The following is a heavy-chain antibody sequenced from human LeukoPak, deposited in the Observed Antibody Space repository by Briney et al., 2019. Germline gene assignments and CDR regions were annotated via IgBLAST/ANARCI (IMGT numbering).Heavy chain of an antibody. V-gene: IGHV3-23*01. J-gene: IGHJ4*02. CDR1: GFTFSSYA. CDR3: AKARTHGSGTGYFDY. CDR2: ISGSGGST. D-gene: IGHD3-10*01. Sequence: PGGSLRLSCAASGFTFSSYAMSWVRQAPGKGLEWVSAISGSGGSTYYADSVKGRFTISRDNSKNTLYLQMNSLRAEDTAVYYCAKARTHGSGTGYFDYWGQGTLVTVSS.